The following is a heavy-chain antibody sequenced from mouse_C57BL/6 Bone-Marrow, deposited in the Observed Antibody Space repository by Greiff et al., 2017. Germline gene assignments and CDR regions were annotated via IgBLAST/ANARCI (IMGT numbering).Heavy chain of an antibody. V-gene: IGHV1-64*01. CDR1: GYTFTSYW. CDR3: ARGGTVVNCYAMDY. J-gene: IGHJ4*01. CDR2: IHPNSGST. Sequence: QVQLQQPGAELVKPGASVKLSCKASGYTFTSYWMHWVKQRPGQGLEWIGIIHPNSGSTNYNEKFKSKATLTVDKSSSTAYMQLRSLTSEDSAVYYCARGGTVVNCYAMDYWGQGTAVTVSS. D-gene: IGHD1-1*01.